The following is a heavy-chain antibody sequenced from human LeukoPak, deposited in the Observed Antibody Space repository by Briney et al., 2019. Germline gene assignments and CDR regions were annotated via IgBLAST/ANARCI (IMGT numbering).Heavy chain of an antibody. CDR3: ASGRSAGATTSADY. CDR2: ISSSYSYI. J-gene: IGHJ4*02. V-gene: IGHV3-21*01. D-gene: IGHD1-26*01. CDR1: GFTFSSYS. Sequence: GGSLRLSCAASGFTFSSYSMNWVRQAPGKGLEWVSSISSSYSYIYYADSVKGRFTISRDNAKNSLYLQMNSLRAEDTAVYYYASGRSAGATTSADYWGQGTLVTVSS.